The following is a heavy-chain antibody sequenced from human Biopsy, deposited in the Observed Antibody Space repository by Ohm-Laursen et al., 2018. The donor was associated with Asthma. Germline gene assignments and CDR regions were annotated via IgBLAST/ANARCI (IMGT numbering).Heavy chain of an antibody. CDR1: GFAVSRDY. CDR2: IYSGGTS. V-gene: IGHV3-53*01. J-gene: IGHJ4*02. Sequence: SLRLSCAASGFAVSRDYMFWVRQAPGKGLEWVSVIYSGGTSHTADSVRGRFTISRDYSKNTLHLQMHSLRAEDRAVYYCARGDSSNWSHYYFDYWGQGTLVTVSS. CDR3: ARGDSSNWSHYYFDY. D-gene: IGHD3-22*01.